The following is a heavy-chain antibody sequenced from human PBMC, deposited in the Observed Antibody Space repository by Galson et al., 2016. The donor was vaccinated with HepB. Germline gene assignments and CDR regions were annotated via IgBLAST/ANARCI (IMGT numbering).Heavy chain of an antibody. CDR3: QRGASN. J-gene: IGHJ4*02. V-gene: IGHV3-7*04. CDR1: GFTFSTSW. D-gene: IGHD1-26*01. Sequence: SLRLSCAASGFTFSTSWMNWVRQAPGKRLECVANINQDGNAKYYVDSVKGRFTISRDNAKNSLYLQMDTLRVEDTAVYYCQRGASNWGQGTLVTVSS. CDR2: INQDGNAK.